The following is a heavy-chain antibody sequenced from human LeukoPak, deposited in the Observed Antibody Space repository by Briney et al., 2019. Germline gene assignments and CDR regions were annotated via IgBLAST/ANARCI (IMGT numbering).Heavy chain of an antibody. V-gene: IGHV3-7*01. CDR2: INQGGSET. Sequence: GGSLRLSCAASGFTFRTYWMSWVRQAPGKGLEWVASINQGGSETYYVESVRGRFTISRDNAMNSFFLQMNSLRAEDTAVYYCARLIGDRTIYDYWGQGTLVTVSS. CDR3: ARLIGDRTIYDY. CDR1: GFTFRTYW. J-gene: IGHJ4*02. D-gene: IGHD6-6*01.